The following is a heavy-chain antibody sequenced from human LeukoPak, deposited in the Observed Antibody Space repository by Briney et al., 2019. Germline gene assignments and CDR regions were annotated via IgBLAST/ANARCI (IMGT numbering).Heavy chain of an antibody. V-gene: IGHV4-39*01. Sequence: PSETLSLTCTVSGGSISSSSYYWGWISQPPGKGLEWIGSIYYSGSTYYNPSRKSRVTISVDTSKNQFSLKLSSVTAADAAVYYCARVRLPLGLPYYFDYWGQGTLVTVSS. CDR3: ARVRLPLGLPYYFDY. CDR1: GGSISSSSYY. D-gene: IGHD3-16*01. J-gene: IGHJ4*02. CDR2: IYYSGST.